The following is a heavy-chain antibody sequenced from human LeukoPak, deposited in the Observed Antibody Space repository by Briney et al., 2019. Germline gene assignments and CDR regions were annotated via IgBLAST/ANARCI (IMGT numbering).Heavy chain of an antibody. D-gene: IGHD3-3*01. CDR2: ISSSSSYI. J-gene: IGHJ6*03. CDR1: GFTFSSYS. V-gene: IGHV3-21*01. Sequence: GSLRLSCAASGFTFSSYSMNWVRQAPGKGLEWVSSISSSSSYIYYADSVKGRFTISRDNAKNSLYLQMNSLRAEDTAVYYCAREGPRSDYDFWSGYYTGYYYYYMDVWGKGTTVTVSS. CDR3: AREGPRSDYDFWSGYYTGYYYYYMDV.